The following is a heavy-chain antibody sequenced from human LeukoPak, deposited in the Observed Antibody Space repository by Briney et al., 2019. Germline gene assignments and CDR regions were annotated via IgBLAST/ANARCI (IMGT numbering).Heavy chain of an antibody. CDR3: AREIEFRDYDILTGLWFRVYYFDY. CDR1: GGSISSSSYY. V-gene: IGHV4-39*02. J-gene: IGHJ4*02. CDR2: IYYSGST. D-gene: IGHD3-9*01. Sequence: NSSETLSLTCTVSGGSISSSSYYWGWIRQPPGKGLEWIGSIYYSGSTYYNPSLKSRVTISVDTSKNQFSLKLSSVTAADTAVYYCAREIEFRDYDILTGLWFRVYYFDYWGQGTLVTVSS.